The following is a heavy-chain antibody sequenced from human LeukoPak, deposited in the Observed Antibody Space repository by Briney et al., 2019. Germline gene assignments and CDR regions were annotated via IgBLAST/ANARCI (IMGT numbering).Heavy chain of an antibody. D-gene: IGHD1/OR15-1a*01. CDR1: GFTLSSYA. V-gene: IGHV3-23*01. J-gene: IGHJ3*02. CDR3: AKEQMTHALATRAFDI. CDR2: IRASGGST. Sequence: GGSLRLSCAASGFTLSSYAMSWGRQAPGKGLEWVSGIRASGGSTYFADSVKGRFTISRDNSKTTLYLQMNSLRAEDTAVYYCAKEQMTHALATRAFDIWGQGTMVTVSS.